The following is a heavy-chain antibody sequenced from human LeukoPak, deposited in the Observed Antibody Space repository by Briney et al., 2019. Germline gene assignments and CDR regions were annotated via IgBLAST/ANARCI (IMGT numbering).Heavy chain of an antibody. J-gene: IGHJ4*02. CDR2: ISGSGGST. CDR3: AKAPVTSCRGAFCYPFDY. CDR1: GFTFSSYA. D-gene: IGHD2-15*01. Sequence: GGSLRLSCAASGFTFSSYAMSWVRQAPGKGLEWVSGISGSGGSTYYADSVKGRFTISRDTSRSTLYLQMNSLRAEDAAVYYCAKAPVTSCRGAFCYPFDYWGQGTLVTVSS. V-gene: IGHV3-23*01.